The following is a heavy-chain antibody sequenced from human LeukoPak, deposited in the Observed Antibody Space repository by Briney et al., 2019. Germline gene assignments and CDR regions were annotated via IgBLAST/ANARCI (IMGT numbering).Heavy chain of an antibody. CDR2: VYYTGAS. CDR1: GGSISSSSYY. J-gene: IGHJ2*01. D-gene: IGHD3-22*01. Sequence: PSETLFLTCTVSGGSISSSSYYWGWIRQPPGKGLEWIGSVYYTGASYYNPSLKSRVTISIDTSKKHFSLKLTSVTAADTAVYYCARDPNYYDSSGLYFDLWGRGTLVTVSS. CDR3: ARDPNYYDSSGLYFDL. V-gene: IGHV4-39*07.